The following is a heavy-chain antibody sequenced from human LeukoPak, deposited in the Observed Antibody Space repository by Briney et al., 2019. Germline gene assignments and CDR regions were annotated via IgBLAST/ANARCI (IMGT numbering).Heavy chain of an antibody. D-gene: IGHD6-19*01. CDR2: IYHSGST. CDR3: ARSVAGSFY. J-gene: IGHJ4*02. V-gene: IGHV4-38-2*01. Sequence: SETLSLTCAVSGYPISSGYYWGWLRQPPGKGLEWIGSIYHSGSTYYNPSLKSRVTISVDTSKNQFSLKLSSVTAADTAVYYCARSVAGSFYWGQGTLVTVSS. CDR1: GYPISSGYY.